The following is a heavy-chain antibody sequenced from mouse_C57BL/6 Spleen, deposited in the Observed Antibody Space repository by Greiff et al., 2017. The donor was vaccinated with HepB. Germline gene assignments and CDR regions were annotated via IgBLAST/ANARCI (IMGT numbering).Heavy chain of an antibody. J-gene: IGHJ1*03. V-gene: IGHV1-72*01. D-gene: IGHD1-3*01. CDR2: IDPNSGGT. CDR3: ARGRITDLWYFDV. CDR1: GYTFTSYW. Sequence: QVHVKQPGAELVKPGASVKLSCKASGYTFTSYWMHWVKQRPGRGLEWIGRIDPNSGGTKYNEKFKSKATLTVDKPSSTAYMQLSSLTSEDSAVYYCARGRITDLWYFDVWGTGTTVTVSS.